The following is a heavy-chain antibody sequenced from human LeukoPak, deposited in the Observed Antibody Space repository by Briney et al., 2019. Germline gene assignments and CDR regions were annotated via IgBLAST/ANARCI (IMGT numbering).Heavy chain of an antibody. Sequence: PSQTLSLTCAVSGGSISSGGYSWSWIRQPPGKGLEWIGYIYYSGSTNYNPSLKSRVTISVDTSKNQFSLKLSSVTAADTAVYYCARDPFPMTTVTTSEYWGQGTLVTVSS. CDR1: GGSISSGGYS. D-gene: IGHD4-17*01. J-gene: IGHJ4*02. CDR2: IYYSGST. CDR3: ARDPFPMTTVTTSEY. V-gene: IGHV4-61*08.